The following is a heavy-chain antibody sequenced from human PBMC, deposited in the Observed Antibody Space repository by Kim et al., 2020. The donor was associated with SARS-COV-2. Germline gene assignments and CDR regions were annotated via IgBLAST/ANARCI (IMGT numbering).Heavy chain of an antibody. CDR3: AKRRVMFTFAAGDIDF. J-gene: IGHJ4*02. D-gene: IGHD2-21*01. Sequence: GGSLRLSCRGSGFDFDKYALYWVRQTPGKGLEWVASINSNGRNVEYVDSVKGRFTMSRDNAKNSVFLQMTSLRLDDTATYYCAKRRVMFTFAAGDIDFWGQGTPVSVSP. CDR2: INSNGRNV. CDR1: GFDFDKYA. V-gene: IGHV3-9*01.